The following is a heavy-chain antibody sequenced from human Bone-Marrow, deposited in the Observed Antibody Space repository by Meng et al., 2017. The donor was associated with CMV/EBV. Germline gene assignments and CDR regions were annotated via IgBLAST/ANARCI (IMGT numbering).Heavy chain of an antibody. V-gene: IGHV3-48*04. CDR2: ISRSARTI. CDR3: AGGFERDYYYYVVDV. D-gene: IGHD3-3*01. Sequence: GESLKISCAASGFTFSSYAMSWVRQAPGKGLEWLSYISRSARTIHHAESLGGRFTMSRDNGNNSLYLEMTSLRVEDTAVYYCAGGFERDYYYYVVDVWGQGTTVTVSS. J-gene: IGHJ6*02. CDR1: GFTFSSYA.